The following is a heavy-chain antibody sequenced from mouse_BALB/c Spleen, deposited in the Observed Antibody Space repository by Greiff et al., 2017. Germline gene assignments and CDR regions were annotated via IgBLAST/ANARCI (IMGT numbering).Heavy chain of an antibody. CDR1: GFTFTDYY. CDR3: ARIWLRPEDYFDY. J-gene: IGHJ2*01. CDR2: IRNKANGYTT. D-gene: IGHD2-2*01. Sequence: EVMLVESGGGLVQPGGSLRLSCATSGFTFTDYYMSWVRQPPGKALEWLGFIRNKANGYTTEYSASVKGRFTISRDNSQSILYLQMNTLRAEDSATYYCARIWLRPEDYFDYWGQGTTLTVSS. V-gene: IGHV7-3*02.